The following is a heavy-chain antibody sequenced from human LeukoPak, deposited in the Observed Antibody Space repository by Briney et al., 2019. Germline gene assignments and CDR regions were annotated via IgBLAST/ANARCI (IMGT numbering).Heavy chain of an antibody. D-gene: IGHD3-16*02. V-gene: IGHV1-69*13. CDR2: IIPIFGTA. Sequence: SVKVSCKASGGTFSSYAISWVRQAPGRGLEWMGGIIPIFGTANYAQKFQGRVTITADESTSTAYMELSSLRSDDTAVYYCARVQPGDYVWGSYRVHYGMDVWGQGTTVTVSS. J-gene: IGHJ6*02. CDR1: GGTFSSYA. CDR3: ARVQPGDYVWGSYRVHYGMDV.